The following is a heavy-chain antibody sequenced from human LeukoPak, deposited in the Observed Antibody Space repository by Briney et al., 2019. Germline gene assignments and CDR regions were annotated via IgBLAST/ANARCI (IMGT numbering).Heavy chain of an antibody. CDR2: IGGSGGST. D-gene: IGHD3-10*01. CDR1: GFTFSSYA. CDR3: ARDLDTLVRGVIPY. V-gene: IGHV3-23*01. Sequence: GGSLRLSCAASGFTFSSYAMSWVRQAPGKGLEWVSAIGGSGGSTYHADSVRGRFTISRDNSKNTLYLQMNSLRAEDTAAYYCARDLDTLVRGVIPYWGQGTLVTVSS. J-gene: IGHJ4*02.